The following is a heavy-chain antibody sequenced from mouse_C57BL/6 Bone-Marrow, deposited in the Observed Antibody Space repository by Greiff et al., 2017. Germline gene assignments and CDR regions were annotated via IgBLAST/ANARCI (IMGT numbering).Heavy chain of an antibody. Sequence: EVQLVESGGGLVQPGGSLSLSCAASGFTFTAYYMSWVRQPPGKALEWLGFIRNKANGYTTEYSASVKGRFTISRDNSQSILYLQMNALRAEDSATYYCARSVLPEAYWGQGTLVTVSA. V-gene: IGHV7-3*01. CDR1: GFTFTAYY. CDR2: IRNKANGYTT. D-gene: IGHD2-10*01. J-gene: IGHJ3*01. CDR3: ARSVLPEAY.